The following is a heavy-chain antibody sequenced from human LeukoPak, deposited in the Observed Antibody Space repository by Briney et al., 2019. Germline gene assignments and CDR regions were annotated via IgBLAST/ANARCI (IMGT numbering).Heavy chain of an antibody. CDR1: GYTFTGYY. V-gene: IGHV1-2*02. CDR3: ARAATVTTALIGNWFDP. Sequence: GASVKVSCKASGYTFTGYYMHWVRQAPGQGLEWMGWINPNSGGTNYAQKFQGRVTMTRDTSISTAYMELSRLRPDDTAVYYCARAATVTTALIGNWFDPWGQGTLVTVSS. CDR2: INPNSGGT. J-gene: IGHJ5*02. D-gene: IGHD4-17*01.